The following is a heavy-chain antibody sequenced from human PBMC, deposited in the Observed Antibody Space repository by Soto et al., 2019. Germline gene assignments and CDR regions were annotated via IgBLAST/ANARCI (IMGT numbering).Heavy chain of an antibody. D-gene: IGHD5-12*01. V-gene: IGHV1-2*04. CDR1: GDSFNDYY. J-gene: IGHJ6*03. CDR3: ARESGGATATLDYYYFYMDV. CDR2: INPNGGVT. Sequence: ASVKVSCKSSGDSFNDYYIHWLLQAPGQGFEWMGWINPNGGVTKYAQKFQGWVSMTRDTSIRTVYMQLSRLRSDDTAVYYCARESGGATATLDYYYFYMDVWGTGTTVTVSS.